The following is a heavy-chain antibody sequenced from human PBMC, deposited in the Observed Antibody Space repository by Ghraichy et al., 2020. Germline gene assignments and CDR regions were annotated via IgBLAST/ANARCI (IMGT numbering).Heavy chain of an antibody. V-gene: IGHV4-39*01. D-gene: IGHD6-13*01. CDR3: ARHLSPRIASQVDFDY. J-gene: IGHJ4*02. CDR2: IYYSGST. Sequence: SQTLSLTCTVSGGSISSSSYYWGWIRQPPGKGLEWIGSIYYSGSTYYNPSLKSRVTISVDTSKNQFSLKLSSVTAADTAVYYCARHLSPRIASQVDFDYWGQGTLVTVSS. CDR1: GGSISSSSYY.